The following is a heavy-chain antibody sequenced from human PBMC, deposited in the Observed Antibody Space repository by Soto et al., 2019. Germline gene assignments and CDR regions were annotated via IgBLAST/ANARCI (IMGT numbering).Heavy chain of an antibody. CDR3: ARKNTYYYDSSGPMDV. J-gene: IGHJ6*02. Sequence: EVQLVESGGGLVQPGGSLRLSCAASGFTFSSYSMNWVRQAPGKGLEWVSYISSSSSTIYYADSVKGRFTISRDNAKNSLYLQMNSLRDEDTAVYYCARKNTYYYDSSGPMDVWGQGTPVTVSS. D-gene: IGHD3-22*01. CDR1: GFTFSSYS. CDR2: ISSSSSTI. V-gene: IGHV3-48*02.